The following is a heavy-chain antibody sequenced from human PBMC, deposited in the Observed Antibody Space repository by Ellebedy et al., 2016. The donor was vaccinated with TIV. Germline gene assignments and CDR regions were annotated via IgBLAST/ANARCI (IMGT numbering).Heavy chain of an antibody. CDR1: GGSISSYY. CDR3: AKFIAVAGTGDY. Sequence: SETLSLXXTVSGGSISSYYWSWIRQPPGKGLEWIGYIYYSGSTNYNPSLKSRVTISVDTSKNQFSLKLSSVTAADTAVYYCAKFIAVAGTGDYWGQGTLVTVSS. V-gene: IGHV4-59*01. CDR2: IYYSGST. J-gene: IGHJ4*02. D-gene: IGHD6-19*01.